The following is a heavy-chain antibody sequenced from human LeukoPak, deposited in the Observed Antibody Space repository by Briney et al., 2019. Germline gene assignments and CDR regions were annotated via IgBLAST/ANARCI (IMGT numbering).Heavy chain of an antibody. Sequence: PGGSLRLSCAVSGFTVSSNYMSWVRQAPGKGLEWVSVIYSGGSTYYADSVKGRFTISRDNSKNTLYLQMNSLRAEDTAVYYCARGPLECRRTSCYVGYYYYYYMDVWGKGTTVTVSS. V-gene: IGHV3-53*01. D-gene: IGHD2-2*01. J-gene: IGHJ6*03. CDR3: ARGPLECRRTSCYVGYYYYYYMDV. CDR2: IYSGGST. CDR1: GFTVSSNY.